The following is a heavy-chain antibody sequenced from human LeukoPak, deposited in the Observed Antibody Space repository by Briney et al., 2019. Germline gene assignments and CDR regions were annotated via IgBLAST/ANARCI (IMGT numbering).Heavy chain of an antibody. CDR3: ARRMGPGILHYDSSGYYGLDFDY. V-gene: IGHV4-39*01. CDR1: GGSISSSSYY. D-gene: IGHD3-22*01. J-gene: IGHJ4*02. CDR2: IYYSGST. Sequence: PSETLSLTCTVSGGSISSSSYYWGWIRQPPGKGLEWIGSIYYSGSTYYNPSLKSRVTISVDTSKNQFSLKLSSVTAADTAVYYCARRMGPGILHYDSSGYYGLDFDYWGQGTLVTVSS.